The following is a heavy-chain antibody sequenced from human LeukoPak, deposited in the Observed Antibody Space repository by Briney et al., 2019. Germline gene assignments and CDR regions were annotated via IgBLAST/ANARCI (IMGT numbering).Heavy chain of an antibody. CDR2: ISETGGTI. J-gene: IGHJ4*02. Sequence: PGGSLRLSCAPSGFTFSNYAMSWFRQAPGKGLEWVSAISETGGTIHYADSVRGRFIISRDNSKNTLYLQMNSLRAEDTAVYYCAREMTIITYSFDSWGQGTLVTVSS. D-gene: IGHD5-24*01. CDR3: AREMTIITYSFDS. CDR1: GFTFSNYA. V-gene: IGHV3-23*01.